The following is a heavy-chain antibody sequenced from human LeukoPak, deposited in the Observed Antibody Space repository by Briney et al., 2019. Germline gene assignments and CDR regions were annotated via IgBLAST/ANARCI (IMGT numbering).Heavy chain of an antibody. CDR1: GFTFNDYA. Sequence: GGSLRLSCAVSGFTFNDYAMNWIRQAPGKGLEWVSFISGDGGSTYYADSVKGRLTISRDNSRNSLYQQMNSLRLGDTALYYCASDCSGNRCYSLWGQGTLVTVSS. CDR3: ASDCSGNRCYSL. V-gene: IGHV3-43*02. CDR2: ISGDGGST. J-gene: IGHJ4*02. D-gene: IGHD2-15*01.